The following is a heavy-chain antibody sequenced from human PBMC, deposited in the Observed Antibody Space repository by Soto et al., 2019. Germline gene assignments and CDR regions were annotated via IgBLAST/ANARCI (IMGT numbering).Heavy chain of an antibody. CDR2: ISYDGSNK. CDR3: ARDGHTYYDFWSGLFDY. Sequence: GGSLRLSCAASGFTFSSYAMHWVRQAPGKGLEWVAVISYDGSNKYYADPVKGRFTISRDNSKNTLYLQMNSLRAEDTAVYYCARDGHTYYDFWSGLFDYWGQGTLVTVSS. V-gene: IGHV3-30-3*01. CDR1: GFTFSSYA. D-gene: IGHD3-3*01. J-gene: IGHJ4*02.